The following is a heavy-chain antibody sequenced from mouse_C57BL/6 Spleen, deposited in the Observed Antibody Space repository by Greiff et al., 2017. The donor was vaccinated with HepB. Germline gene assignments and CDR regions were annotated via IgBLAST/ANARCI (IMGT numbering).Heavy chain of an antibody. CDR2: IYPGSGST. CDR3: ARASSICTGVVRWYFDV. CDR1: GYTFTSYW. D-gene: IGHD1-1*01. Sequence: QVQLQQPGAELVKPGASVKMSCKASGYTFTSYWITWVKQRPGQGLEWIGDIYPGSGSTNYNEKFKSKATLTVDTSSSTAYMQLSSLTSEDTAVYYGARASSICTGVVRWYFDVWGTGTTVTVSS. V-gene: IGHV1-55*01. J-gene: IGHJ1*03.